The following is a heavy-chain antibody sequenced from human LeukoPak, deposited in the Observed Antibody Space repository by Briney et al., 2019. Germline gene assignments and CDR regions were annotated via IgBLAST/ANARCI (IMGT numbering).Heavy chain of an antibody. CDR2: ISGSGGST. V-gene: IGHV3-23*01. J-gene: IGHJ4*02. CDR1: GFTFSSYA. CDR3: AKPVGYCSGGSCYSVDY. D-gene: IGHD2-15*01. Sequence: GGSLRLSCAASGFTFSSYAMSWVRQALGKGLEWVSAISGSGGSTYYADSVKGRFTISRDNSKNTLYLQMNSLRAEDTAVYYCAKPVGYCSGGSCYSVDYWGQGTLVTVSS.